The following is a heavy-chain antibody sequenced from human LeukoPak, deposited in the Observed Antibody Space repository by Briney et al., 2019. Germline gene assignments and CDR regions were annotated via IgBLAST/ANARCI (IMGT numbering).Heavy chain of an antibody. CDR1: GFTFSSYA. CDR2: ISGSGGST. CDR3: SVTTLNYYYYGMDV. Sequence: GSLRLSCAASGFTFSSYAMSWVRQAPGKGLEWVSAISGSGGSTYYADSVKGRFTISRDNSKNTLYLQMNSLRAEDTAVYYCSVTTLNYYYYGMDVWGQGTTVTVSS. D-gene: IGHD4-17*01. V-gene: IGHV3-23*01. J-gene: IGHJ6*02.